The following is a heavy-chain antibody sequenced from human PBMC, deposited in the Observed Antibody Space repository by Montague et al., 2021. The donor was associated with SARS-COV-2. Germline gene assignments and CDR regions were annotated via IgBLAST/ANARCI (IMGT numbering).Heavy chain of an antibody. CDR2: IYWDGDK. D-gene: IGHD3-16*01. J-gene: IGHJ5*02. Sequence: PALVKPTQTLTLTCTFSGFSLSTNGVGVGWIRQPPGKALEWLALIYWDGDKRYSPSLMSRLPISRGTSKNQVVLTMTNMNPVDTATYYCAHRRGDATLITEWFDPWGQGTMVTVSS. CDR3: AHRRGDATLITEWFDP. CDR1: GFSLSTNGVG. V-gene: IGHV2-5*02.